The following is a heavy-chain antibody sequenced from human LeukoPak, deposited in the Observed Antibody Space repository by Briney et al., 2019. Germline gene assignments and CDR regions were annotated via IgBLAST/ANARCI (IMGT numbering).Heavy chain of an antibody. D-gene: IGHD6-6*01. J-gene: IGHJ5*01. V-gene: IGHV4-34*01. CDR3: ARASHYSSSSGFAS. Sequence: PSETLSLTCAVHGGSFSGYFWNWIRQPPGRGLEWIGEIYHSGSTNYNPSLKSRVTITVDTSKNQFSLKLSSVTAADTAVYYCARASHYSSSSGFASWGQGTLVTVSS. CDR1: GGSFSGYF. CDR2: IYHSGST.